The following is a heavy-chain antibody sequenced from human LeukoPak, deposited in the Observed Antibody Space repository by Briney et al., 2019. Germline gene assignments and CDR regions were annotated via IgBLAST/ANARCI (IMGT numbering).Heavy chain of an antibody. CDR2: IKQDGSEK. V-gene: IGHV3-7*01. Sequence: GGSLRLSCAASGFTFRNYWMSWIPQAPGGGLEWVANIKQDGSEKYYVDSVKGRFTTSRDNTKNSLYLQRNSLRDEDTYVYSCARTQTFDYWGQGTLVTVSS. J-gene: IGHJ4*02. CDR1: GFTFRNYW. CDR3: ARTQTFDY.